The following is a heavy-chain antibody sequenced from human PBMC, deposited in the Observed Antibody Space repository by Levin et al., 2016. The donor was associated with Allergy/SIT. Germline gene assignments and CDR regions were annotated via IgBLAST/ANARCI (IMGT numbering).Heavy chain of an antibody. J-gene: IGHJ4*02. CDR2: TSYDGSNK. V-gene: IGHV3-30*18. CDR3: VKGKEQYTMITEY. Sequence: GESLKISCAASGFRFDSYGMHWVRQALGKGLEWVAVTSYDGSNKYYADSVKGRFTISRDNSKNTLYLQMNSLRPEDTAVYYCVKGKEQYTMITEYWGQGTRVTVSS. CDR1: GFRFDSYG. D-gene: IGHD3-22*01.